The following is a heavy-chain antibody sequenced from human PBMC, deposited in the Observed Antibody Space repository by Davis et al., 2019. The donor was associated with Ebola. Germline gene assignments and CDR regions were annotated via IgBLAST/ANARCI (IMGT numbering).Heavy chain of an antibody. CDR2: IDPSDSYT. D-gene: IGHD6-19*01. Sequence: KVSCKGSGYTFASYWISWVRQMPGKGLEWMGRIDPSDSYTGYSPSFQGHVTISADKSISTAYLQWSSLKASDTAMYYCARGSRGIAVAGAMDYWGQGTLVTVSS. V-gene: IGHV5-10-1*01. J-gene: IGHJ4*02. CDR1: GYTFASYW. CDR3: ARGSRGIAVAGAMDY.